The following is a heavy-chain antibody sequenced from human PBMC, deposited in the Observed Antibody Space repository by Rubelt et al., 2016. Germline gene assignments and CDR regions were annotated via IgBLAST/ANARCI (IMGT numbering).Heavy chain of an antibody. CDR3: ARDSEIAGREGEQLVHSSS. Sequence: GQGLEWMGRINPNSGGTNYAQKFQGRVTMTRDTSISTAYMELSSLRSEDTAVYYCARDSEIAGREGEQLVHSSSWGQGTLVTVSS. V-gene: IGHV1-2*06. J-gene: IGHJ5*02. CDR2: INPNSGGT. D-gene: IGHD6-6*01.